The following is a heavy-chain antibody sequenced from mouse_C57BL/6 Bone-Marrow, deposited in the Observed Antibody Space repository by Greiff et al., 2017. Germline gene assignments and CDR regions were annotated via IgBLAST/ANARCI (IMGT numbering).Heavy chain of an antibody. CDR1: GYTFTNYW. CDR3: ARSKYYAMDY. CDR2: IYPGGGYT. J-gene: IGHJ4*01. V-gene: IGHV1-63*01. Sequence: QVQLQQSGAELVRPGTSVKMSCKASGYTFTNYWIGWAKQRPGHGLEWIGDIYPGGGYTNYNEKFKGKATRTADKSSSTAYMQFSSLTSEDSAIYYCARSKYYAMDYWGQGTSVTVSS.